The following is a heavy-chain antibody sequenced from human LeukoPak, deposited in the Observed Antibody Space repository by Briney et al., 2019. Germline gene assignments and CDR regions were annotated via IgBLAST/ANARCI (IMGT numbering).Heavy chain of an antibody. CDR3: AKGSPAILYYRMDV. V-gene: IGHV3-23*01. Sequence: GGSLRLSCAASGFSFSNYVMTWVRQAPGKGLEWVSAIIGTGAGTYYADSVKGRFTISRDNSKNTLYLQMNSLRAEDTAVYYCAKGSPAILYYRMDVWGKGTTVTVSS. CDR1: GFSFSNYV. J-gene: IGHJ6*04. D-gene: IGHD2-21*01. CDR2: IIGTGAGT.